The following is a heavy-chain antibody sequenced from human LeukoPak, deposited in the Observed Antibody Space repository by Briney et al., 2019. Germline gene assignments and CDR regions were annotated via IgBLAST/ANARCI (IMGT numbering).Heavy chain of an antibody. J-gene: IGHJ5*02. CDR3: ARDLQWELLLGNWFDP. D-gene: IGHD1-26*01. Sequence: PSETLSLTCTVSGYSISSGYYWGWIRQPPGKGLEWIGSIYHSGSTYYNPSLKSRVTISVDTSKNQFSLKLSSVTAADTAVYYCARDLQWELLLGNWFDPWGQGTLVTVSS. CDR1: GYSISSGYY. CDR2: IYHSGST. V-gene: IGHV4-38-2*02.